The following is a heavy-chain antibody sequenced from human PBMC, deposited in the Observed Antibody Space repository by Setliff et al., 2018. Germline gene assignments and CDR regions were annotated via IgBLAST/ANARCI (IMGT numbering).Heavy chain of an antibody. V-gene: IGHV3-7*01. CDR3: ARDVFDFRTGQADP. CDR1: GFTFSSLW. Sequence: GSLRLSCAASGFTFSSLWMSWVRQAPGKGLEWVASINQGGGAQFYVDSVKGRFTISRDNAKNSLYLQMSSLRAEDTAVYYCARDVFDFRTGQADPWGQGTLVTVSS. CDR2: INQGGGAQ. J-gene: IGHJ5*02. D-gene: IGHD3-3*01.